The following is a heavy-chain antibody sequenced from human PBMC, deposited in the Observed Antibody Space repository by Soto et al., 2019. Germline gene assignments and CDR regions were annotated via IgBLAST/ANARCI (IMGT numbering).Heavy chain of an antibody. Sequence: EVQLLESGGGLVQPGGSLRLSFAASGFTFDSYAMDLVRQAPGKGVEWVSGIGGSVDRTYYADSVKGRFTISRDNSKNNLNLQMNSLRAEDTSMYYCARVLAGPNVRDDAFAIWGQGALVTVS. J-gene: IGHJ3*02. CDR3: ARVLAGPNVRDDAFAI. V-gene: IGHV3-23*01. CDR1: GFTFDSYA. CDR2: IGGSVDRT.